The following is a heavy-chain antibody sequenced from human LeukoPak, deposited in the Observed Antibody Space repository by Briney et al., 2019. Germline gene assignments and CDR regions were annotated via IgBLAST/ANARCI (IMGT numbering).Heavy chain of an antibody. Sequence: ETLSLTCTVSGGSISSSSYYWGWIRQPPGKGLEWIGSIYYSGSTYCNPSLKSRVTISVDTSKNQFSLKLSSVTAADTAVYYCARDCSGYGDAFDIWGQGTMVTVSS. CDR2: IYYSGST. CDR1: GGSISSSSYY. CDR3: ARDCSGYGDAFDI. J-gene: IGHJ3*02. D-gene: IGHD5-12*01. V-gene: IGHV4-39*07.